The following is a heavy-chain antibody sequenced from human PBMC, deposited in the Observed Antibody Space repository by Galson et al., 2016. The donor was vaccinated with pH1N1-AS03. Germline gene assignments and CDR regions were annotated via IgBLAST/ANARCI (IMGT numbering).Heavy chain of an antibody. CDR2: IIPIFGKP. CDR3: ARDGPGIVRANAH. J-gene: IGHJ1*01. D-gene: IGHD1-14*01. V-gene: IGHV1-69*13. CDR1: GDSFSSYA. Sequence: SVKVSCKASGDSFSSYAFTWVRLAPGQGLVWMGGIIPIFGKPQYAQKFQGRVTITADESTTTVYMDLSSLISDDTAMYYCARDGPGIVRANAHWGQGTLVTVSS.